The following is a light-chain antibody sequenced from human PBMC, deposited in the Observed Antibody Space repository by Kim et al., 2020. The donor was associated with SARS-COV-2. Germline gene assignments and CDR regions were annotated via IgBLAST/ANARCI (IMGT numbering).Light chain of an antibody. CDR3: SSYTSSSTVV. Sequence: GQSLTFACTGTISDVGGYNYVSWYQQHPGKAPKLMIYDVSNRPSGVSNRFSGSKSGNTASLTISGLQAEDEADYYCSSYTSSSTVVFGGGTQLTVL. CDR1: ISDVGGYNY. J-gene: IGLJ2*01. CDR2: DVS. V-gene: IGLV2-14*03.